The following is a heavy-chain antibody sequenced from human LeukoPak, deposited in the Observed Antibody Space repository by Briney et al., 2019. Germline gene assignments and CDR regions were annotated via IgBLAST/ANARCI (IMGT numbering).Heavy chain of an antibody. CDR1: GDSISGSY. Sequence: SETLSLTCAVSGDSISGSYWSWIRQPPGKGLEWIGFLSYSGTISYNPSLKSRLTISGDTSRNQFSLKLDSVTAADTAVYYCATALGYSSMSLFDYWGQGTLVTVSS. CDR3: ATALGYSSMSLFDY. D-gene: IGHD6-13*01. J-gene: IGHJ4*02. V-gene: IGHV4-59*08. CDR2: LSYSGTI.